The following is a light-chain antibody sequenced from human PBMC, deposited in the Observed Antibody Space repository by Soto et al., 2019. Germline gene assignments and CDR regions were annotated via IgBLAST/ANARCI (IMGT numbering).Light chain of an antibody. CDR3: QQYGSSPIT. CDR1: QSVSSSY. CDR2: GTS. J-gene: IGKJ5*01. V-gene: IGKV3-20*01. Sequence: EVLLTQSPGTLSLSPGERATLSCRASQSVSSSYLAWYQQKPGQAPRLLMYGTSSRATGIPDRFSGSGSGTDFTLTISRLEPEDFVVYYCQQYGSSPITFGQGTRLEIK.